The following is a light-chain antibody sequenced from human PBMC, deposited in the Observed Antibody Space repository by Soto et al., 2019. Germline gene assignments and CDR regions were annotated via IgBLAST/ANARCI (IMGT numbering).Light chain of an antibody. J-gene: IGLJ7*01. CDR3: LLSYPGVRAV. V-gene: IGLV7-46*01. CDR1: TGAVTSGHY. Sequence: QAVVTQEPSLTVSPGGTVTLTCDSSTGAVTSGHYPYWFQQKPGQAPRTLIYDTNNKHSWTPARFSGSLLGGKAALTLSDAQPEDEAEYCCLLSYPGVRAVFGGGTQLTVL. CDR2: DTN.